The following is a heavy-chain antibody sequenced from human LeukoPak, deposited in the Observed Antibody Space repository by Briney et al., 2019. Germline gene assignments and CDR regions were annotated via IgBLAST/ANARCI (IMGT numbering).Heavy chain of an antibody. D-gene: IGHD3-10*01. CDR3: ARLWFGELITWFDP. J-gene: IGHJ5*02. Sequence: PSETLSLTCAVYGGSFSGYYWSWIRQPPGKGLEWIGEINHSGSTNYNPSLKSRVTISVDTSKNQFSLKLSSVTAADTAVYYCARLWFGELITWFDPWGQGTLATVSS. CDR1: GGSFSGYY. V-gene: IGHV4-34*01. CDR2: INHSGST.